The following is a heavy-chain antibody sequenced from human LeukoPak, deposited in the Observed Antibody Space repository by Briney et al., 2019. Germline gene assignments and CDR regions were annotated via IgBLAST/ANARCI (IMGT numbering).Heavy chain of an antibody. V-gene: IGHV3-30*02. D-gene: IGHD3-10*01. CDR2: IRYDGSNK. Sequence: GGSLRLSCAAPGFTFSSYGMHWVRQAPGKGLEWVAFIRYDGSNKYYADSVKGRFTISRDNSKNTLYLQMNSLRAEDTAVYYCAKAPRGTMVRGVNYWGQGTLVTVSS. CDR3: AKAPRGTMVRGVNY. CDR1: GFTFSSYG. J-gene: IGHJ4*02.